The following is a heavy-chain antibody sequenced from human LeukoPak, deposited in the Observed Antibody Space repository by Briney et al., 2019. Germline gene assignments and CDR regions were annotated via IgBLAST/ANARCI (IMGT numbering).Heavy chain of an antibody. D-gene: IGHD3-16*01. Sequence: GEPLKTPCQGPGYSFTNYRIAWVPQIPGKGLEWMGIIYPGDSDTTYSPSFQGQVTISADKSMSTAYLQWSSLKASDIAMYYGARRGGAYPFDYWGQGTLVTVSS. CDR2: IYPGDSDT. CDR3: ARRGGAYPFDY. CDR1: GYSFTNYR. V-gene: IGHV5-51*01. J-gene: IGHJ4*02.